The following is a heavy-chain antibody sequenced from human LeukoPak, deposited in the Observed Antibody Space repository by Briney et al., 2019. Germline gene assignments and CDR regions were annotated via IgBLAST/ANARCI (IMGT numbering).Heavy chain of an antibody. CDR1: GYTFTGYY. J-gene: IGHJ5*02. D-gene: IGHD2-2*01. CDR3: AQSDQLHPAIWFDP. V-gene: IGHV1-2*02. CDR2: INPNSGGT. Sequence: VSSVKVSCKASGYTFTGYYMHWVRQAPGQGLEWMGWINPNSGGTNYAQKFQGRVTMTRDTSISTAYMELSRLRSDDTAVYYCAQSDQLHPAIWFDPWGQGTLVTVSS.